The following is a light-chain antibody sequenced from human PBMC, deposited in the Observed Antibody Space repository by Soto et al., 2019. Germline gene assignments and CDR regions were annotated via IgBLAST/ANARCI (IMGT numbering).Light chain of an antibody. CDR3: QQRSNWPSLT. Sequence: EIVLTQSPATLSLSPGERATLSCRASQSISSYLAWYQQKPGQAPRLLMYDASTRDTAIPARFSGSGSGTDFTLTISSLEPEDFAVYYCQQRSNWPSLTFGGGTKVEIK. CDR1: QSISSY. J-gene: IGKJ4*01. CDR2: DAS. V-gene: IGKV3-11*01.